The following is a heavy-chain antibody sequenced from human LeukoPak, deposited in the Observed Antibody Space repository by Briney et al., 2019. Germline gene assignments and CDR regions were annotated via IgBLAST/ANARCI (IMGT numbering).Heavy chain of an antibody. D-gene: IGHD3-9*01. CDR1: GFTFSSYA. J-gene: IGHJ4*02. CDR3: AKDLRNSGCYND. V-gene: IGHV3-23*01. Sequence: GGSLRLSCAASGFTFSSYAMSWVRQAPGKGLEWVSAMSGSGGSTCYADSVKGRFTISRDNSKNTLYLQMNSLRAEDTAVYYCAKDLRNSGCYNDWGQGTLVTVSS. CDR2: MSGSGGST.